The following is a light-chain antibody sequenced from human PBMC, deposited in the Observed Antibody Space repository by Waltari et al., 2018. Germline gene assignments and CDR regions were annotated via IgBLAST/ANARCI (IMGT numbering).Light chain of an antibody. V-gene: IGLV8-61*01. CDR3: LLYMGSGIWV. J-gene: IGLJ3*02. Sequence: QTVVTLEPSLSVYPGGTVTLTCALSPGSVSSTSYASWYQKTPGQAPHTLIYEINIRSSGVPDRFAGSILGNKTALPITGAQAGDEADYYCLLYMGSGIWVFGGGTKLTVL. CDR1: PGSVSSTSY. CDR2: EIN.